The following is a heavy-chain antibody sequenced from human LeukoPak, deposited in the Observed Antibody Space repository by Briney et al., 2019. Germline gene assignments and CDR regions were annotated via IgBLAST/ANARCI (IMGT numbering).Heavy chain of an antibody. V-gene: IGHV3-21*01. Sequence: GGSLRLSCATSGFTSSRYKMNWVRQAPGKGLEWVSSITSSSIYKYYADSMKGRFTISRDNAKNSLYLQMDSLRAEDTAVYYCARDGITMRILEYWGQGTLVTVSS. J-gene: IGHJ4*02. D-gene: IGHD3-16*01. CDR3: ARDGITMRILEY. CDR1: GFTSSRYK. CDR2: ITSSSIYK.